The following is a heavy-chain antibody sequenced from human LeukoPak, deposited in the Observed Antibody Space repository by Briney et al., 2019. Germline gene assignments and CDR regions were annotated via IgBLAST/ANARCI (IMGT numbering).Heavy chain of an antibody. V-gene: IGHV1-69*13. CDR2: IIPIFGTA. J-gene: IGHJ4*02. D-gene: IGHD6-13*01. Sequence: SVKVSCKASGGTFSSYAISWVRQAPGQGLEWMGGIIPIFGTANYAQTFQGRVTITADESTSTAYMELSSLRSEDTAVYYCARDHKLYSSSWYAFDYWGQGTLVTVSS. CDR3: ARDHKLYSSSWYAFDY. CDR1: GGTFSSYA.